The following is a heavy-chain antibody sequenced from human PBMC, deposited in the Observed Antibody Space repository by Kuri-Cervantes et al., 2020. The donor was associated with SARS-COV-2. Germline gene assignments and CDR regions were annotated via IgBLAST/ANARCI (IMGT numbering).Heavy chain of an antibody. CDR2: INHSGST. J-gene: IGHJ4*02. Sequence: SETLSLTCAVYGGSFSGYYWSWIRQPPGKGLEWIGEINHSGSTNYNPSLKSRATISVDTSKNQFSLKLSSLTAADTAVYYCASSDFWSGHYYFDYWGQGTLVTVSS. CDR3: ASSDFWSGHYYFDY. V-gene: IGHV4-34*01. CDR1: GGSFSGYY. D-gene: IGHD3-3*01.